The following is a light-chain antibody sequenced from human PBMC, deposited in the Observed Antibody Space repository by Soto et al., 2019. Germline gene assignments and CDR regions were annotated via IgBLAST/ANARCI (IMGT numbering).Light chain of an antibody. J-gene: IGKJ1*01. V-gene: IGKV1-5*03. Sequence: DIQMTQSPSTLSASVGDRVTITCRATQSINSWLAWYQQKPGEAPKLLISKAFTLESGVPSRFRGSGSGTAFTLIISSLQPDDLATYYCQQYDTYPWTFGQGTKVEVK. CDR1: QSINSW. CDR2: KAF. CDR3: QQYDTYPWT.